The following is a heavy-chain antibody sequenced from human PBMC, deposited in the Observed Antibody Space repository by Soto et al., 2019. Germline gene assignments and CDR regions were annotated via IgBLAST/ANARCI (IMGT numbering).Heavy chain of an antibody. Sequence: GGSLRLSCAASGFTFSSYAMHWVRQAPGKGLEWVAVISYDGSNKYYADSVKGRFTISRDNSKNTLYLQMNSLRAEDTAVYYCARDLYDYVWGSYRYTGFDYWGQGTLVTVSS. J-gene: IGHJ4*02. V-gene: IGHV3-30-3*01. CDR3: ARDLYDYVWGSYRYTGFDY. CDR2: ISYDGSNK. CDR1: GFTFSSYA. D-gene: IGHD3-16*02.